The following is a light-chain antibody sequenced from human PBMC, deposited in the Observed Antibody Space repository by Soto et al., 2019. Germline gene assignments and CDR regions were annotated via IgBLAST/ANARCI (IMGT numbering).Light chain of an antibody. CDR2: DXS. V-gene: IGKV3-15*01. CDR3: QQYTAWPRK. Sequence: ERVLTHAPATMTVSPGDRATLSXRASQYIVITITWYQQKSGXAPRXXXXDXSIRLTTVPARFSGSVSGTEFTLTISGLQSEDFAVYFCQQYTAWPRKVGQGTKVDI. J-gene: IGKJ1*01. CDR1: QYIVIT.